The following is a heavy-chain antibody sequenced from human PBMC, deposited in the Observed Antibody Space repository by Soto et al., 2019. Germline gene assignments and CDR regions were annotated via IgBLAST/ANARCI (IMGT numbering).Heavy chain of an antibody. CDR2: IYYSGGT. J-gene: IGHJ5*02. D-gene: IGHD3-3*02. Sequence: SETLSLTCTVSGGSISSSSYYWGWIRQPPGKGLEWIGSIYYSGGTYYNPSLKSRVTVSVDTSKNQFSLKLSSVTAADTAVYYCASPKIAFYNWFDPWGQGTLVTVSS. CDR3: ASPKIAFYNWFDP. CDR1: GGSISSSSYY. V-gene: IGHV4-39*01.